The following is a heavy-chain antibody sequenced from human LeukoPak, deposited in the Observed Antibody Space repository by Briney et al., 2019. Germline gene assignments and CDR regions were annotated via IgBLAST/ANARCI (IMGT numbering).Heavy chain of an antibody. CDR3: ARGRGYCSSTSCYYFDY. CDR1: GGSFRGYY. Sequence: SETLSLTCAVYGGSFRGYYWSWIRQPPGKGLEWIGEINHSGSTNYNPSLKSRVTISVDTSKNQFSLKLSSVTAADTAVYYCARGRGYCSSTSCYYFDYWGQGALVTVSS. CDR2: INHSGST. J-gene: IGHJ4*02. V-gene: IGHV4-34*01. D-gene: IGHD2-2*01.